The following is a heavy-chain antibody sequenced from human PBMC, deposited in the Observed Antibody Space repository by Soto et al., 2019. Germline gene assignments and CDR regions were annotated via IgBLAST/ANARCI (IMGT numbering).Heavy chain of an antibody. V-gene: IGHV1-69*13. Sequence: ASVKVSCKASGVTFSSYAISWVRQAPGQGLEWMGGIIPIFGTANYAQKFQGRVTITADESTSTAYMELSSLRSEDTAVYYCARVGCGGDCFDAFDIWGQGTMVTVSS. CDR2: IIPIFGTA. D-gene: IGHD2-21*02. CDR1: GVTFSSYA. J-gene: IGHJ3*02. CDR3: ARVGCGGDCFDAFDI.